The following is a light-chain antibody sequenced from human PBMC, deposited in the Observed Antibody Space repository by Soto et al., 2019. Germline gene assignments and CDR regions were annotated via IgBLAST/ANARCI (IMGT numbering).Light chain of an antibody. Sequence: DILMTQSPLSLPFTPGEGSSISCRAGQVLLHSNGNNYLDWYLQKPGQSPQLVIYLGSNRASGVPDRFSGSGSGTDFTLKISRVEAEDVGIYYCMQVLQTPPTFGQGTRLEIK. CDR2: LGS. CDR1: QVLLHSNGNNY. CDR3: MQVLQTPPT. V-gene: IGKV2-28*01. J-gene: IGKJ5*01.